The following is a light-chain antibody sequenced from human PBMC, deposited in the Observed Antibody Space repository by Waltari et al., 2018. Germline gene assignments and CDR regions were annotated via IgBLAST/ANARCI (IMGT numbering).Light chain of an antibody. CDR3: STWDYRLSAWV. CDR2: GNS. J-gene: IGLJ3*02. CDR1: INNIGSYH. V-gene: IGLV1-44*01. Sequence: QSALTQETSLSGTVGQKVTLSCTGNINNIGSYHVGWYQQISPVAPKTVLFGNSLPSGIPDRFSGSKSGTTASLTISGLQPEDEADYYCSTWDYRLSAWVFGGGTKLTVL.